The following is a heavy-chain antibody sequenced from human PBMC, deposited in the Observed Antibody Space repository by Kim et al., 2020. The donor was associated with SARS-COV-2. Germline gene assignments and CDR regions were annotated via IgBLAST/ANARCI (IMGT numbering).Heavy chain of an antibody. J-gene: IGHJ4*02. CDR3: AKDMGYYYDSSGCCGGLDY. D-gene: IGHD3-22*01. Sequence: GGSLRLSCAASGFTFDNYAMHWVRQAPGKGLEWVSGISWDSSSIYYADSVKGRFTISRDNAKNSLYLQMNSLRAEDTALYYCAKDMGYYYDSSGCCGGLDYCGQGTLVTVSS. CDR2: ISWDSSSI. V-gene: IGHV3-9*01. CDR1: GFTFDNYA.